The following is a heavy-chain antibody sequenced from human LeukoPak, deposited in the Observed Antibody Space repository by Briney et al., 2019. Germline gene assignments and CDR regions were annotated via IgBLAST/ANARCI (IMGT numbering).Heavy chain of an antibody. CDR2: ISSSSSYI. V-gene: IGHV3-21*01. CDR3: VRDPEGDSYFDY. CDR1: GFSFSSYG. J-gene: IGHJ4*02. D-gene: IGHD1-14*01. Sequence: GGSLRLSCAASGFSFSSYGMSWVRQAPGKGLEWVSSISSSSSYIYYADSVKGRFTISRDNAKNSLYLQMNSLRAEDTAVYYCVRDPEGDSYFDYSGQATLLSVSS.